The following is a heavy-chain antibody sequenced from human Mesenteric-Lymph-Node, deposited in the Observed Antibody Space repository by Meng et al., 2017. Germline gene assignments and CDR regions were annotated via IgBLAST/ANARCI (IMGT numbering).Heavy chain of an antibody. CDR2: ISWNSGSI. Sequence: SLKISCAASGFTFDDYAMHWVRQAPGKGLEWVSGISWNSGSIGYADSVKGRFTISRDNAKNSLYLQMNSLRAEDTALYYCAKVGTQVGARHWGQGTLVTVSS. J-gene: IGHJ4*02. D-gene: IGHD1-26*01. V-gene: IGHV3-9*01. CDR1: GFTFDDYA. CDR3: AKVGTQVGARH.